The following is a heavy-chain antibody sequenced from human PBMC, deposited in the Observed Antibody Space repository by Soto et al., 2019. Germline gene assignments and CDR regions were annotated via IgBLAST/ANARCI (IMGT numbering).Heavy chain of an antibody. CDR2: ISQSGTT. Sequence: QVQLQESGPGLVKPSGTLSLTGAVSGAAISSDNSWTWVRQPPGEGLAWIGEISQSGTTKYNPSLASRVTISVDKSKNQFSLRLTSMTAADTAVYYCAKKVPAALRLYYFFGLDVWGQGTTVTVSS. J-gene: IGHJ6*02. CDR3: AKKVPAALRLYYFFGLDV. CDR1: GAAISSDNS. D-gene: IGHD2-15*01. V-gene: IGHV4-4*02.